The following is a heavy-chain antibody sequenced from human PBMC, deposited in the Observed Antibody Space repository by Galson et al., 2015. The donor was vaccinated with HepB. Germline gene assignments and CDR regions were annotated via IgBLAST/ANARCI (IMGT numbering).Heavy chain of an antibody. Sequence: ISWVRQMPGKGLEWMGIIDLGDSETRYSPSFQGQVTFSADKSISTAYLQWHSLKASDSAMYYCARCSYSGYDKVHFDYWGQGTLVTVSS. D-gene: IGHD5-12*01. CDR3: ARCSYSGYDKVHFDY. J-gene: IGHJ4*02. CDR2: IDLGDSET. V-gene: IGHV5-51*01.